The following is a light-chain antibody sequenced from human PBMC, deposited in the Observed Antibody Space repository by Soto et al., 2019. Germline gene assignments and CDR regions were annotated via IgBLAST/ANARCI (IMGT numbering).Light chain of an antibody. Sequence: QSVLTQSRSVSGSPGQSVTISCTGTSSDVSWYQHHPGKAPKLMIYDVYKRPSGVPDRFSGSKSGNTASLTISGLQAEDEGDYYCPSYAGRHVWVFGGGTKLTVL. CDR1: SSDV. V-gene: IGLV2-11*01. CDR2: DVY. CDR3: PSYAGRHVWV. J-gene: IGLJ3*02.